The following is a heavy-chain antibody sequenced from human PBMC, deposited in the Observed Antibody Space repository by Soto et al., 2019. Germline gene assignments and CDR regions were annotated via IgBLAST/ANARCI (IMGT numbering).Heavy chain of an antibody. D-gene: IGHD6-13*01. CDR2: INHSGSS. CDR3: ARVPSPPYSSSWYLDY. V-gene: IGHV4-34*01. J-gene: IGHJ4*02. CDR1: GGSLSDYY. Sequence: PSETLSLTCAVYGGSLSDYYWSWIRQPPGKGLEWIGEINHSGSSSYNPSLKSRVTISVDTSKNQFSLRLSSVTAADTAVYYCARVPSPPYSSSWYLDYWGQGTLVTVSS.